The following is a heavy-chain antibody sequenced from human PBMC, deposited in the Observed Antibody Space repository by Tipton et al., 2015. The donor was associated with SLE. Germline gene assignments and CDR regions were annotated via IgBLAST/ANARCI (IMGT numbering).Heavy chain of an antibody. J-gene: IGHJ3*02. CDR2: ISSSSSYT. CDR1: GGSFSDYY. V-gene: IGHV3-11*05. CDR3: ARDREQLEDDEAFDI. Sequence: LSLTCAVYGGSFSDYYMSWIRQAPGKGLEWVSYISSSSSYTNYADPVKGRFTISRDNAKNSLYLQMNSLRAEDTAVYYCARDREQLEDDEAFDIWGQGTMVTVSS. D-gene: IGHD6-13*01.